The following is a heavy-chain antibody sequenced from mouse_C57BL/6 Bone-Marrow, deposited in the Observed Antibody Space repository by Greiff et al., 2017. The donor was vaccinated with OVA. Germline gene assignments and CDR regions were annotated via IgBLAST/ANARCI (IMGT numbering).Heavy chain of an antibody. J-gene: IGHJ1*03. V-gene: IGHV1-7*01. CDR1: GYTFTSYW. CDR2: INPSSGYT. Sequence: VQLQQSGAELAKPGASVKLSCKASGYTFTSYWMHWVKQRPGQGLEWIGYINPSSGYTKYNQKFKDKATLTADKSSSTANMQLSSLTYEDSAVYYCARVFFPLYYGKFYWYFDGWGTGTTVTVSS. CDR3: ARVFFPLYYGKFYWYFDG. D-gene: IGHD2-1*01.